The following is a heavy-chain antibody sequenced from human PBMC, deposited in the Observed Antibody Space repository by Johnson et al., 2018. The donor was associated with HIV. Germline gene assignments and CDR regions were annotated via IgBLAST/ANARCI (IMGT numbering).Heavy chain of an antibody. D-gene: IGHD1-7*01. CDR1: GFTVSSNY. CDR3: ASWNYFDAFDI. Sequence: VQLVESGGGLVQPGGSLRLSCAASGFTVSSNYMSWVRQAPGKGLEWVSVIYSGGTTNYADSVKGRFTISRDNSKNTLYLQMNSLRAEDTAVYYCASWNYFDAFDIWGQGTMVTVSS. CDR2: IYSGGTT. V-gene: IGHV3-66*01. J-gene: IGHJ3*02.